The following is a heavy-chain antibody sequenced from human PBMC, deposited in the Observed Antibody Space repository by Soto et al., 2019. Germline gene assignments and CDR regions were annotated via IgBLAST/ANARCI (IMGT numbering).Heavy chain of an antibody. V-gene: IGHV4-31*03. CDR2: IYYSGST. D-gene: IGHD3-10*01. Sequence: SETLSLTCTVSGGSISTGGYYWTWIRQHPGKGLEWIGNIYYSGSTHYTPSLKSRVTISVDTSKNQFSMKLSSVTAADTAVYYCARESGLLTYHHMDVWGKGTTVTVSS. CDR3: ARESGLLTYHHMDV. J-gene: IGHJ6*03. CDR1: GGSISTGGYY.